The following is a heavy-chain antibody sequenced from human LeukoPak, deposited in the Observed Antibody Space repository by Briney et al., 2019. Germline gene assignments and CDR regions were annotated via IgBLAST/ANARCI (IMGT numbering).Heavy chain of an antibody. CDR3: ARGSWYYDFWSGYPYYFDY. J-gene: IGHJ4*02. CDR1: GGTFSSYA. D-gene: IGHD3-3*01. V-gene: IGHV1-69*05. CDR2: IIPIFGTA. Sequence: SVKVSCKASGGTFSSYAISWVRQAPGQGLEWMGGIIPIFGTANYAQKFQGRVTITTDESTSTAYMELSSLRSEDTAVYYCARGSWYYDFWSGYPYYFDYWGQGTLVTVSS.